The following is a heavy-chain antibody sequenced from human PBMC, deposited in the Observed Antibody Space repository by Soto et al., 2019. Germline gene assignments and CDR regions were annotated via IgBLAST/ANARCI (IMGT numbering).Heavy chain of an antibody. CDR1: ADSMTTVGYY. D-gene: IGHD3-10*01. Sequence: QVQLQESGPGLVKPSQTLSLTCTVSADSMTTVGYYWTWIRQHPGQGLEWIGFTSYSGSTYYSSSLKGRVAVPADTSKNQFSLELNSVTAADTAVYYCTRGDYWGQGTLVTVSS. CDR2: TSYSGST. CDR3: TRGDY. J-gene: IGHJ4*02. V-gene: IGHV4-31*03.